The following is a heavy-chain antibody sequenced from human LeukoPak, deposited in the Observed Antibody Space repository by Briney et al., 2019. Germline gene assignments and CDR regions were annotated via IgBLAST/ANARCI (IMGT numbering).Heavy chain of an antibody. CDR1: GFTFDDCA. Sequence: GGSLRLSCAASGFTFDDCAMHWVRQTPGKGLEWVSLISGDGGSTYFADSVKGRFTVSRDNSKNSLYLQMNSLRPEDTALYYCAKVPSSASGWYRFDYWGQGTLVTVSS. D-gene: IGHD6-19*01. J-gene: IGHJ4*02. CDR2: ISGDGGST. V-gene: IGHV3-43*02. CDR3: AKVPSSASGWYRFDY.